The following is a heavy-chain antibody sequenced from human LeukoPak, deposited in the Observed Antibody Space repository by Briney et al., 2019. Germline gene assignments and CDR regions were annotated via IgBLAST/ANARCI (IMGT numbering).Heavy chain of an antibody. J-gene: IGHJ4*02. CDR2: IYYSGST. CDR3: ARRATGTTGYFDY. D-gene: IGHD1-1*01. Sequence: PSETLSLTCTVSGGSISSSSYYWGWIRQPPGKGLEWIVSIYYSGSTYYNPSLKSRVTISVDTSKNQFSLKLSSVTAADTAVYYCARRATGTTGYFDYWGQGTLVTVSS. V-gene: IGHV4-39*01. CDR1: GGSISSSSYY.